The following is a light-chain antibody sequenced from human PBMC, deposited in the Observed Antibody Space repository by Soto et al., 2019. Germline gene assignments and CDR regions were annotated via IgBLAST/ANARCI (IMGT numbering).Light chain of an antibody. CDR2: EVS. CDR1: SSDVGGYNY. CDR3: SSYAGSNNLV. V-gene: IGLV2-8*01. Sequence: QSALTQPPSASGSPGQSVTISCTGTSSDVGGYNYVSWYQQHPGKAPKLMIYEVSNRPSGVPDRFSGSKSGNTASLTVSGRQAEDEAAYYCSSYAGSNNLVFGGGTKVTVL. J-gene: IGLJ2*01.